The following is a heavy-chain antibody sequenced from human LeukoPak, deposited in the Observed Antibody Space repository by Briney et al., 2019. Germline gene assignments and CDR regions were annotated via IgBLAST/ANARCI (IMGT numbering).Heavy chain of an antibody. Sequence: GASVKVSCKASGGTFSSYAISWVRQAPGQGLEWMGRIIPILGIANYAQKFQGRVTITADKSTSTAYMELSSLRSEDTAVYYCARDGGIAAAGTDYWGQGTLVTVSS. D-gene: IGHD6-13*01. J-gene: IGHJ4*02. CDR2: IIPILGIA. CDR1: GGTFSSYA. V-gene: IGHV1-69*04. CDR3: ARDGGIAAAGTDY.